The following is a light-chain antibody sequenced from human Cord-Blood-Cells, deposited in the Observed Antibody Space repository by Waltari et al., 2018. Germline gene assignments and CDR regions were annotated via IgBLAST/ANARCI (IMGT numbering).Light chain of an antibody. J-gene: IGLJ1*01. CDR2: DVS. V-gene: IGLV2-14*01. CDR3: SSYTSSSTLV. CDR1: SSDVGGYNY. Sequence: QSALTQPASVSGSPGPSITISCPGTSSDVGGYNYFSWYQQHPGKAPKLMIYDVSNRPSGVSNRFSGSKSGNTASLTISGLQAEDEADYYCSSYTSSSTLVFGTGTKVTVL.